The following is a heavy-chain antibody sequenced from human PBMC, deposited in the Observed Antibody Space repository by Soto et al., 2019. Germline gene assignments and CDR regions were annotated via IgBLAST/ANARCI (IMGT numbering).Heavy chain of an antibody. D-gene: IGHD5-12*01. CDR1: GGTFSSYA. J-gene: IGHJ6*02. Sequence: ASVKVSCKASGGTFSSYAISWVRQAPGQGLEWMGGIIPIFGTANYAQKFQGRVTITADESTSTAYMELSSLRSEDTAVYYCARDPYPPKYSGYDYDNFGYYGMDVWGQGTTVTVSS. V-gene: IGHV1-69*13. CDR3: ARDPYPPKYSGYDYDNFGYYGMDV. CDR2: IIPIFGTA.